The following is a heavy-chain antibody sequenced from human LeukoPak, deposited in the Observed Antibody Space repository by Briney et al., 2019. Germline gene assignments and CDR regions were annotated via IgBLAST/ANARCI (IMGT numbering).Heavy chain of an antibody. Sequence: GGSLRLSCAASGCTFSSYSMNWVRQAPGKGLEWVSYISSSSSTIYYADSVKGRFTISRDNAKNSLYLQMNSLRAEDTAVYYCAREGDDYGDLNWFDPWGQGTLVTVSS. CDR3: AREGDDYGDLNWFDP. CDR2: ISSSSSTI. D-gene: IGHD4-17*01. CDR1: GCTFSSYS. J-gene: IGHJ5*02. V-gene: IGHV3-48*01.